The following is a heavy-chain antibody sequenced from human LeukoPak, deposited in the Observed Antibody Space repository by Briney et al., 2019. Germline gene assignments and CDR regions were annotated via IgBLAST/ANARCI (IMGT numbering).Heavy chain of an antibody. V-gene: IGHV1-69*06. Sequence: RASVKVSCKASGGTFSSYAISWVRQAPGQGLEWMGGIIPIFGTANYAQKFQGRVTITADKSTSTAYMELSSLRSEDTAVYYCARAGSISYYGDYVVEDYWGQGTLVTVSS. J-gene: IGHJ4*02. CDR1: GGTFSSYA. CDR3: ARAGSISYYGDYVVEDY. CDR2: IIPIFGTA. D-gene: IGHD4-17*01.